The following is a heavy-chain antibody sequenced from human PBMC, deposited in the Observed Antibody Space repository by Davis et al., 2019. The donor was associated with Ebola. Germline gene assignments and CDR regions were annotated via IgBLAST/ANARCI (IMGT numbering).Heavy chain of an antibody. D-gene: IGHD6-6*01. J-gene: IGHJ6*02. Sequence: GESLKISCAASGFTFSSYGMHWVRQAPGKGLEWVAVISYDGSNKYYADSVKGRFTISRDNSKNTLYLQMNSLRAEDTAVYYCAKDQEYSSSSALLYYYYGMDVWGQGTTVTVSS. CDR3: AKDQEYSSSSALLYYYYGMDV. CDR1: GFTFSSYG. V-gene: IGHV3-30*18. CDR2: ISYDGSNK.